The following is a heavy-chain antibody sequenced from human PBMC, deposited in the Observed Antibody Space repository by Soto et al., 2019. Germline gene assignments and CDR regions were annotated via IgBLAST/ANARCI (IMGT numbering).Heavy chain of an antibody. CDR2: ISSSSSYT. D-gene: IGHD5-12*01. V-gene: IGHV3-11*05. J-gene: IGHJ4*02. Sequence: SLRLSCVASGFTFSDYYMSWIRQAPGKGLEWVSYISSSSSYTNYADSVKGRFTISRDNAKNSPYLQMNSLRAEDTAVYYCARDHHRYSGYDYVDYWGQGTLVTVSS. CDR3: ARDHHRYSGYDYVDY. CDR1: GFTFSDYY.